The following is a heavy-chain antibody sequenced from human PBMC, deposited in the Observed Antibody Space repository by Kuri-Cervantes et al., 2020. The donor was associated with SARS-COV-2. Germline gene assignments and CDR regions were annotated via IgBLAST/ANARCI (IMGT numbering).Heavy chain of an antibody. CDR1: GFNFNTYA. V-gene: IGHV3-33*01. D-gene: IGHD4-17*01. Sequence: GGSLRLSCAASGFNFNTYAMHWVRQAPGKGLEWVAFIWYDGSNKCYADSVEGRFTISRDNSKRTVYLQMNSLRAEDTAVYYCARDAHHTVTTFIDYWGQGTLVTVSS. J-gene: IGHJ4*02. CDR2: IWYDGSNK. CDR3: ARDAHHTVTTFIDY.